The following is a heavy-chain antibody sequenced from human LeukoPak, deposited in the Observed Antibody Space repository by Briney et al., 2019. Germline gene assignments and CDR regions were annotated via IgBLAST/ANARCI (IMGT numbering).Heavy chain of an antibody. Sequence: PSETLSLTCTVSGGSISSSSHYWGWIRQPPGKGLEWIGSIYYSGSTYYNPSLKSRVTISVDTSKNQFSLKLSSVTAADTAVYYCARDSGSYRGDAFDIWGQGTMVTVSS. D-gene: IGHD1-26*01. CDR3: ARDSGSYRGDAFDI. V-gene: IGHV4-39*07. CDR2: IYYSGST. J-gene: IGHJ3*02. CDR1: GGSISSSSHY.